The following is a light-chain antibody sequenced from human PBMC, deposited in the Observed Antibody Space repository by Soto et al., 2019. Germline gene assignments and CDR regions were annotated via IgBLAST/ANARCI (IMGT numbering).Light chain of an antibody. Sequence: DIQMTQSPSSLSASVGDRVTITCRASQSISSYLNWYQQKPGKAPKLLTYAASSWQSGVPSRFSGSGSGADSTLTISSLQPEDFATYYCQQSYSTPPTFGQGTKVEIK. CDR3: QQSYSTPPT. J-gene: IGKJ1*01. V-gene: IGKV1-39*01. CDR1: QSISSY. CDR2: AAS.